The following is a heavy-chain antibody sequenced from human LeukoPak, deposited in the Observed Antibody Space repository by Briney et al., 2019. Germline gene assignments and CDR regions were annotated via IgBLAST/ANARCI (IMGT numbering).Heavy chain of an antibody. Sequence: PGGSLRLSCVVSGFTFSSYWMHWVRQGPGKGLVWVSRINSDGSSTSYADSVKGRFTISRDNAKNTLYLQMNSLRAEDTVVYYCARGDILTQDYYFDYWGQGTLVTVSS. V-gene: IGHV3-74*01. J-gene: IGHJ4*02. CDR3: ARGDILTQDYYFDY. CDR1: GFTFSSYW. D-gene: IGHD3-9*01. CDR2: INSDGSST.